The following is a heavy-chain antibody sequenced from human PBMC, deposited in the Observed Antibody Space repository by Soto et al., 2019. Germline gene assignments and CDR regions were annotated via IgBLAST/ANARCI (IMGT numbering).Heavy chain of an antibody. J-gene: IGHJ6*02. V-gene: IGHV3-53*01. Sequence: GGSLRLSCAASGFTVSNNSMTWVRQAPGKGLEWISIIYSGGSTYYADSVKGRFTISRDNSKSTLYLQMNSLRAEDTALYYCAKGRSYYYYYGVDVWGQGTTVTVSS. CDR3: AKGRSYYYYYGVDV. CDR1: GFTVSNNS. CDR2: IYSGGST.